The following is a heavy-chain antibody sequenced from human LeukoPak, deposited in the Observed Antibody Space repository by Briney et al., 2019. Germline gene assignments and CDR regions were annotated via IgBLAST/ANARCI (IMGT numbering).Heavy chain of an antibody. CDR1: GGSISSSNW. V-gene: IGHV4-4*02. Sequence: SGTLSLTCAVSGGSISSSNWWSWVRQPPGKGLEWIGEIYHSGSTNYNPSLKSRVTISVDKSKNQFSLKLSSVTAADTAVYYCASRSTGYCSGGSCYWFDPWGQGTLVTVSS. CDR3: ASRSTGYCSGGSCYWFDP. D-gene: IGHD2-15*01. CDR2: IYHSGST. J-gene: IGHJ5*02.